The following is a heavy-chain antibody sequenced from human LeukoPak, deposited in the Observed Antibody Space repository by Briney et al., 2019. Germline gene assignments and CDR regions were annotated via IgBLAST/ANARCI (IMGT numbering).Heavy chain of an antibody. CDR1: GFTVSSNY. D-gene: IGHD3-22*01. V-gene: IGHV3-66*01. CDR2: IYSGGST. Sequence: GGSLRLSCAASGFTVSSNYMSWVRQAPGKGLEWVSVIYSGGSTYYADSVKGRFTISRDNAENSLYLQMNNLRAEDTAVYYCALGYYDSSGYYQSAFDIWGQGTMVTVSS. J-gene: IGHJ3*02. CDR3: ALGYYDSSGYYQSAFDI.